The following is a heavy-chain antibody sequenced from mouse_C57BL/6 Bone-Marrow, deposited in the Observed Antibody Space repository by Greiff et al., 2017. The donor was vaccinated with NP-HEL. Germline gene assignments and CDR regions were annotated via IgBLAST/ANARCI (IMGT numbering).Heavy chain of an antibody. V-gene: IGHV1-82*01. Sequence: LVKPGASVKISCKASGYAFSSSWMNWVKQRPGKGLEWIGRIYPGDGDTNYNGKFKGKATLTADKSSSTAYMQLSSLTSEDSAVYFCAEDYYGSRRFAYWGQGTLVTVSA. D-gene: IGHD1-1*01. CDR1: GYAFSSSW. CDR3: AEDYYGSRRFAY. J-gene: IGHJ3*01. CDR2: IYPGDGDT.